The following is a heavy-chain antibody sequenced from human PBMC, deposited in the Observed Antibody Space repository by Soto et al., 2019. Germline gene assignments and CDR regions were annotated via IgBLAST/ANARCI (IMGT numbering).Heavy chain of an antibody. CDR3: ARDRGGITVSSKPLGEWFDP. J-gene: IGHJ5*02. CDR2: ISGSGGST. V-gene: IGHV3-23*01. D-gene: IGHD6-19*01. Sequence: GGSLRLSCAASGFTFSSYAMSWVRQAPGKGLEWVSAISGSGGSTYYADSVKGRFTISRDNSKNTLYLQMNSLRAEDTAVYYCARDRGGITVSSKPLGEWFDPWGQGTLVTGSS. CDR1: GFTFSSYA.